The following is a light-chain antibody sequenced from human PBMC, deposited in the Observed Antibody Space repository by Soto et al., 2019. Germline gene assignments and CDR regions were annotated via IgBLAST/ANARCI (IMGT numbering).Light chain of an antibody. CDR1: QTFTSGY. Sequence: EIVLTQSPGTLSLSPGERATLSCRASQTFTSGYLAWYQQKPGQAPRLLIYGASSRATGIPDRFSGSGSGTDFTLTISRLEPEDFAVYYCQQYDSSLPWTFGQGTKVDIK. CDR3: QQYDSSLPWT. J-gene: IGKJ1*01. CDR2: GAS. V-gene: IGKV3-20*01.